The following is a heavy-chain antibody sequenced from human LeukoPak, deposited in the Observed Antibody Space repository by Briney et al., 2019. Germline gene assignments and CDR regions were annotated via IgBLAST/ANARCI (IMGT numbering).Heavy chain of an antibody. CDR2: ISSSSSTI. D-gene: IGHD2-21*02. J-gene: IGHJ6*03. CDR3: AKVAGGDSSSPMHV. Sequence: GGSLRLSCAASGFTFSSYSMNWVRQAPGKGLEWVSYISSSSSTIYYADSVKGRFTISRDNAKNTLYLQMNSLRAEDTALYYCAKVAGGDSSSPMHVWGKGTTVTVSS. CDR1: GFTFSSYS. V-gene: IGHV3-48*04.